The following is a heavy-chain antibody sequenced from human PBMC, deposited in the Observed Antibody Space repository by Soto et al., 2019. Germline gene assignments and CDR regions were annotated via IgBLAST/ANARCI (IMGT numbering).Heavy chain of an antibody. J-gene: IGHJ6*02. CDR3: AKGIKGRDV. CDR2: IYSSGDST. D-gene: IGHD2-15*01. Sequence: QPGGSLRLSCAPSRFTFSTDAMSWVRQAPGKGLEWVSSIYSSGDSTYYADSVKGRFTISRDNSKNTLYLQMNSLRAEDTALFYCAKGIKGRDVWGQGTTVTVSS. V-gene: IGHV3-23*05. CDR1: RFTFSTDA.